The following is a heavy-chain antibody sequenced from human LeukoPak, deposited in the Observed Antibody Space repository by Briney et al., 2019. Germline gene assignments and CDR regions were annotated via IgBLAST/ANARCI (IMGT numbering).Heavy chain of an antibody. D-gene: IGHD6-13*01. Sequence: SETLSLTCTVSGGSISSSSYYWGWIRQPPGKGLEWIGSIYYSGSTYYNPSLKSRVTISVDTSKNQFSLKLSSVTAADTAVYYCAREISEARQQLATFDNWFDPWGQGTLVTVSS. CDR2: IYYSGST. J-gene: IGHJ5*02. CDR3: AREISEARQQLATFDNWFDP. CDR1: GGSISSSSYY. V-gene: IGHV4-39*07.